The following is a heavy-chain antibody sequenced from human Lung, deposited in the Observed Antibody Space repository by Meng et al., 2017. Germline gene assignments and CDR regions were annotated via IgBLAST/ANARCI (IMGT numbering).Heavy chain of an antibody. CDR1: GGSVSDYY. CDR2: INHSGST. CDR3: ARGPTTMAHDFDY. D-gene: IGHD4-11*01. J-gene: IGHJ4*02. V-gene: IGHV4-34*01. Sequence: QWQLQQVGTGLLQPPGTLSLTSVVSGGSVSDYYWSWIRQPPGKGLEWIGEINHSGSTNYNPSLESRATISVDTSQNNLSLKLSSVTAADSAVYYCARGPTTMAHDFDYWGQGTLVTVSS.